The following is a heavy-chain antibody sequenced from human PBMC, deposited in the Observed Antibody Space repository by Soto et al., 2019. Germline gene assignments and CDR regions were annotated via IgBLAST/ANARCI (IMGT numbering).Heavy chain of an antibody. CDR3: ANLYGSNPVRFDY. D-gene: IGHD4-17*01. J-gene: IGHJ4*02. CDR1: GFTFTSYA. CDR2: ISGSGSSA. V-gene: IGHV3-23*01. Sequence: EVQLLESGGGLVQPGGSLRLSCAASGFTFTSYAMSWVRQAPGKGLEWVSVISGSGSSAYYADSVKGRFTISRDNSKNTLYLQMTSLRAEDTAVYYCANLYGSNPVRFDYWGQGTLVTVSS.